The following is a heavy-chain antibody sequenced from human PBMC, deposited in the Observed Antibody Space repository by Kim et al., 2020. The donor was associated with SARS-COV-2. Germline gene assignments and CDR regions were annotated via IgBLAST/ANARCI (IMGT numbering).Heavy chain of an antibody. D-gene: IGHD6-19*01. J-gene: IGHJ6*03. CDR3: AKTTPKAVGGNYNLDV. Sequence: DSVKGRFTVSRDTSKNTVFRQMNFLRAEDTAVYFCAKTTPKAVGGNYNLDVWGQGTTVTVSS. V-gene: IGHV3-23*01.